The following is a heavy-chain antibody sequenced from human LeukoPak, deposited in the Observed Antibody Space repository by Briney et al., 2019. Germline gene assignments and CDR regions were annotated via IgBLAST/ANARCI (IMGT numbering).Heavy chain of an antibody. Sequence: PSETLSLTCTVSGGSISSFFWSWIRQPPGKGLEWIAYIYYSGSTNYNPSLKNRVTISVDTSKNQFSLKLSSVTAADTAVYYCARYTSLGLVYWGQGTLVTVSS. D-gene: IGHD6-6*01. CDR2: IYYSGST. J-gene: IGHJ4*02. V-gene: IGHV4-59*08. CDR1: GGSISSFF. CDR3: ARYTSLGLVY.